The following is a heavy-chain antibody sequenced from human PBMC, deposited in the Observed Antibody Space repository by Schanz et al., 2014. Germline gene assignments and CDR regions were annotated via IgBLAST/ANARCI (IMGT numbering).Heavy chain of an antibody. CDR3: ARKMKLGVYGGKGHDSLDI. Sequence: EVHLLESGGGLVQPGGSLRLSCAASGFTFSAYAMTWVRQAPGKGLEWVSLISDSGDTAYYADSVKGRFTISRDNFKGALYLQMSSLRAEDTAVYYCARKMKLGVYGGKGHDSLDIWGQGTMVTVSS. CDR2: ISDSGDTA. D-gene: IGHD4-17*01. J-gene: IGHJ3*02. CDR1: GFTFSAYA. V-gene: IGHV3-23*01.